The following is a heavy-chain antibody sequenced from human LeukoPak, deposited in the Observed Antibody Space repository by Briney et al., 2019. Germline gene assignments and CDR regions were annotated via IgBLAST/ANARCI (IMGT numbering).Heavy chain of an antibody. CDR1: RFTLSSYA. J-gene: IGHJ4*02. CDR3: AKEEIGGATPIDY. CDR2: ISGSVVST. Sequence: PGLSLRLSCAASRFTLSSYAMSWVRQAPGKGLEWVSAISGSVVSTYYADSVKGRFTISRDNSKNTLYMQMSSLRAEDTAVYYCAKEEIGGATPIDYWGQGALVTVSS. D-gene: IGHD1-26*01. V-gene: IGHV3-23*01.